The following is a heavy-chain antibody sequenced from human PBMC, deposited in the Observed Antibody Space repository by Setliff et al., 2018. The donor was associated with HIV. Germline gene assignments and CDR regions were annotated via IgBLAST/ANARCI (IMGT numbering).Heavy chain of an antibody. Sequence: PSETLSLTCAVSGGSISSGGYSWNWIRQPPGKGLEWIGEIIPSGSTNYNPSLKSRVTISVDTSKNQFSLKLSSVTAADTAVYYCAREGGKLWFGELLYAFDIWGQGTMVTVSS. CDR2: IIPSGST. D-gene: IGHD3-10*01. J-gene: IGHJ3*02. CDR3: AREGGKLWFGELLYAFDI. V-gene: IGHV4-30-2*01. CDR1: GGSISSGGYS.